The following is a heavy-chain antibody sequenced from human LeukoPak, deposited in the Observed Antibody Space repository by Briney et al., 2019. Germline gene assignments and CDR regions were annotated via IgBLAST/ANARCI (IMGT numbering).Heavy chain of an antibody. CDR2: THSSGST. CDR3: AREVGAPRYSDY. Sequence: SETLSLTCTVSGASVSSDSYYWSWIRQPAGKTLEWIGRTHSSGSTDYNPSLMSRVTMSLDTSKNQFSLRLSSVTAADTAVYYCAREVGAPRYSDYWGQGTLVTVSS. D-gene: IGHD1-26*01. CDR1: GASVSSDSYY. V-gene: IGHV4-61*10. J-gene: IGHJ4*02.